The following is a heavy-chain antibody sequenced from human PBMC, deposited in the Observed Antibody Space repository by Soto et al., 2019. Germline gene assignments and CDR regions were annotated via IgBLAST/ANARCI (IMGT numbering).Heavy chain of an antibody. CDR2: ISYDGSN. Sequence: PGGSLRLSCAASGFTFSSYGMFWVRQAPGRGLEWVAFISYDGSNKCSDSVKGRFTISRDNSKNTLYLEMNSLRAEDTAVYYCAGYSEDLTAYFVYVGQETLLTVSS. CDR3: AGYSEDLTAYFVY. J-gene: IGHJ4*02. D-gene: IGHD2-21*01. CDR1: GFTFSSYG. V-gene: IGHV3-30*03.